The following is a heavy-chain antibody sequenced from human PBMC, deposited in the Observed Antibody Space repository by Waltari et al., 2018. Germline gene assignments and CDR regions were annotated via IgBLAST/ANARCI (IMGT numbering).Heavy chain of an antibody. CDR2: IYYSGST. CDR3: AREVSSWPYYFDY. CDR1: GGSISSYY. V-gene: IGHV4-59*01. J-gene: IGHJ4*02. Sequence: QVQLQESGPGLVKPSETLSLTCTVSGGSISSYYWSWIRQPPGKGLEWIGYIYYSGSTNDHPSLTSRVTISVDTSKNQFSLKLRSVTAADTAVYYCAREVSSWPYYFDYWGQGTLVTVSS. D-gene: IGHD6-13*01.